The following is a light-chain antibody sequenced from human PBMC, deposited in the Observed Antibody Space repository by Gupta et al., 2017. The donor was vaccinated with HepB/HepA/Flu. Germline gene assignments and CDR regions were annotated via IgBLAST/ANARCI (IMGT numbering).Light chain of an antibody. Sequence: DIQMTQSPSSLSASVGDRVTITCRASQSISSYLNWYQQKPGKAPKLLIYAASSLQSGVPSRFSGSGSGTDFTLTISRLQPEDFATYYCQQSESTPWTFGQGTXVEIK. CDR2: AAS. J-gene: IGKJ1*01. V-gene: IGKV1-39*01. CDR3: QQSESTPWT. CDR1: QSISSY.